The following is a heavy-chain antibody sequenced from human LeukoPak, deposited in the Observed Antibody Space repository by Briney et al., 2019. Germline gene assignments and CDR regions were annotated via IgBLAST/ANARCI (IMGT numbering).Heavy chain of an antibody. J-gene: IGHJ4*02. Sequence: GGSLRLSCAASGFIFSSYSMSWVRQAPGKGLEWVSSISTSSSYIYYADSVKGRSTISRDNAKNSLYLQMNSLRAEDTAVYYCARKNGLDYWGQGTLVTVSS. V-gene: IGHV3-21*01. CDR1: GFIFSSYS. CDR3: ARKNGLDY. CDR2: ISTSSSYI.